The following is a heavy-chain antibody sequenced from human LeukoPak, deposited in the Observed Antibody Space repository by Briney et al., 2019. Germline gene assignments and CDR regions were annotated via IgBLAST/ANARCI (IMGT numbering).Heavy chain of an antibody. CDR3: AREVPYGYYYDSSWYFDL. D-gene: IGHD3-22*01. J-gene: IGHJ2*01. V-gene: IGHV3-66*01. Sequence: PGGSLRLSCAASGFTVSSNYMSWVRQAPGKGLEWVSVIYSGGSTYYADSVKGRFTISRDNSKNTLYLQVNSLRAEDTAAYYCAREVPYGYYYDSSWYFDLWGRGTLVTVSS. CDR1: GFTVSSNY. CDR2: IYSGGST.